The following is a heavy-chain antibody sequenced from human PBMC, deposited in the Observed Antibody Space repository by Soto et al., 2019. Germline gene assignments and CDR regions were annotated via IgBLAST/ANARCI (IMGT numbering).Heavy chain of an antibody. J-gene: IGHJ4*02. D-gene: IGHD5-18*01. CDR3: ARGVYSYGNFDY. CDR2: ISYDGSNK. CDR1: GFTFSSYA. V-gene: IGHV3-30-3*01. Sequence: QVQLVESGGGVVQPGRSLRLSCAASGFTFSSYAMHWVRQAPGKGLEWVAVISYDGSNKYYADSVKGRFTISRDNSKNTLYRQMNSLRAEDTAVYYCARGVYSYGNFDYWGQGTLFTVSS.